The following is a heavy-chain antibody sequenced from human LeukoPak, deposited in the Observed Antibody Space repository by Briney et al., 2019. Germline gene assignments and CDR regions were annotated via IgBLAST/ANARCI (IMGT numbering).Heavy chain of an antibody. D-gene: IGHD3-10*01. V-gene: IGHV3-23*01. CDR3: AKDAPTVRGYYGSGSYYWPYFDY. J-gene: IGHJ4*02. CDR1: GFTFSSYA. CDR2: ISGSGGSQ. Sequence: GGSLRLSCAASGFTFSSYAMSWVRQAPGKGLEWVSAISGSGGSQYYADSVKGRFTISRDNSKNTLYLQMNSLRAEDTAVYYCAKDAPTVRGYYGSGSYYWPYFDYWGQGTLVTVSS.